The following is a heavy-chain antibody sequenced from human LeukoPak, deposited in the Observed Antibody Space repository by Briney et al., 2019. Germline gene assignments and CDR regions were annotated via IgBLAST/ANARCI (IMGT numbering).Heavy chain of an antibody. CDR3: ARDGAGGSDWYFDL. Sequence: PSETLSLTCTVSGGSISSYYWSWIRQPPGKGLEWIGYIYYSGSTNYNPSLKSRVTISVDTSKNQFPLKLSSVTAADTAVYYCARDGAGGSDWYFDLWGRGTLVTVSS. CDR1: GGSISSYY. J-gene: IGHJ2*01. CDR2: IYYSGST. D-gene: IGHD3-10*01. V-gene: IGHV4-59*01.